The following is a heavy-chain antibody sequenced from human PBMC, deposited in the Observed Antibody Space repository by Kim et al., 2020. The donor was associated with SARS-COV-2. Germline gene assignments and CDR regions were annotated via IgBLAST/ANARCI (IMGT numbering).Heavy chain of an antibody. V-gene: IGHV4-34*01. CDR1: GGSFSGYY. D-gene: IGHD3-10*01. CDR2: INHSGST. Sequence: SETLSLTCAVYGGSFSGYYWSWIRQPPGKGLEWIGEINHSGSTNYNPSLKSRVTISVDTSKNQFSLKLSSVTAADTAVYYCARGYKPGVMHGSGSYYDYWGQGTLVTVSS. CDR3: ARGYKPGVMHGSGSYYDY. J-gene: IGHJ4*02.